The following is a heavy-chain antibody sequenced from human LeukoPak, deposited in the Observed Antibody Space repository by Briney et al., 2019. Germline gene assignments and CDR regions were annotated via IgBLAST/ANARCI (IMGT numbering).Heavy chain of an antibody. CDR1: GFTFSSYW. Sequence: PGGSLRLSCAASGFTFSSYWMSWVRQAPGKGLEWVANIKQDGSEKYYVDSVKGRFTISRDNAKNSLYLQMNSLRAEDTAVYYCARERGYYYDSSGYYALDYWGQGTLVTVSS. V-gene: IGHV3-7*01. J-gene: IGHJ4*02. CDR3: ARERGYYYDSSGYYALDY. CDR2: IKQDGSEK. D-gene: IGHD3-22*01.